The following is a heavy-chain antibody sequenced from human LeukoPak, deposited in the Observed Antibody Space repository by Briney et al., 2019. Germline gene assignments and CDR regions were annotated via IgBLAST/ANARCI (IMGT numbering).Heavy chain of an antibody. D-gene: IGHD1-1*01. V-gene: IGHV4-34*01. J-gene: IGHJ4*02. Sequence: SETLSLTCAVYGGSFSGYYWSWIRQPPGKGLEWIGEINHSGSTNYNPSLKSRVTISVDTSKNQFSLKLSSVTAADTAVYYCERGQNVLDYGGQGTLVPVSS. CDR1: GGSFSGYY. CDR2: INHSGST. CDR3: ERGQNVLDY.